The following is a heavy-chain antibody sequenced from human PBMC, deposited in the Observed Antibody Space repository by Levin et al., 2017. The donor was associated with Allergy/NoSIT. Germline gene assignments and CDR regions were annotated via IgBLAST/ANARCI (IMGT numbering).Heavy chain of an antibody. V-gene: IGHV3-49*03. Sequence: GESLKISCTASGFTFGDYAMSWFRQAPGKGLEWVGFIRSKAYGGTTEHAASVKGRFTISSDDSKSIAYLQMNSLKTEDTAVYYCTRDDFRPGDYFDYWGQGTLVTVSS. CDR1: GFTFGDYA. D-gene: IGHD3-3*01. CDR2: IRSKAYGGTT. J-gene: IGHJ4*02. CDR3: TRDDFRPGDYFDY.